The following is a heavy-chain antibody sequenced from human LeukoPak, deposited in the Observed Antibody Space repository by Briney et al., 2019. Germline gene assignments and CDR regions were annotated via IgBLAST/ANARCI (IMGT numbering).Heavy chain of an antibody. V-gene: IGHV3-7*05. CDR3: ARDGGGNFGFDY. CDR2: IKHDGSEK. D-gene: IGHD4-23*01. Sequence: GGSLRLSCAASGFTFSSCGMHWVRQAPGKGLEWVANIKHDGSEKYYVDSVKGRFTVSRDKANNTLFLQMNSLRAEDTAVYYCARDGGGNFGFDYWGQGALVTVSS. CDR1: GFTFSSCG. J-gene: IGHJ4*02.